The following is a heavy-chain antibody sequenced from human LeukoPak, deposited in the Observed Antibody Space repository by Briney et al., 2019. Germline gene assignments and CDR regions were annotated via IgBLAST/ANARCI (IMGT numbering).Heavy chain of an antibody. CDR2: ISSTSSHI. CDR1: GFTFSSSE. J-gene: IGHJ3*02. CDR3: AREDSRDAFDI. D-gene: IGHD3-22*01. Sequence: GGSLRLSCAASGFTFSSSEMSWVRQAPGKGLEWISYISSTSSHIYYADSVKGRFTISRDNAKNSLYLQMYSLGAGDTAVCYCAREDSRDAFDIWGQGTLVTVS. V-gene: IGHV3-48*03.